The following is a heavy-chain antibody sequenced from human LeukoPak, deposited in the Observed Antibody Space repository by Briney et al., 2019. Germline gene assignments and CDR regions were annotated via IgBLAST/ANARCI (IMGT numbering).Heavy chain of an antibody. V-gene: IGHV3-21*04. J-gene: IGHJ3*02. Sequence: KSGGSLRLSCAASGFTFSNYWVTSVRQAPGKRLEWVSSISSTSSYIYYADSVKGRFTISRYNAKNSLYLQMNSLRAEDTAVYYCAKEAFDIWGQGTMVTVSS. CDR1: GFTFSNYW. CDR3: AKEAFDI. CDR2: ISSTSSYI.